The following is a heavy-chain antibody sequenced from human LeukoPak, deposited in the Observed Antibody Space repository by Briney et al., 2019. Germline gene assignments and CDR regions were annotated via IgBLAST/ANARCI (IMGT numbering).Heavy chain of an antibody. D-gene: IGHD5-24*01. CDR2: ISYSGST. CDR1: GGSITSAY. J-gene: IGHJ4*02. Sequence: SETLSLTCTVSGGSITSAYWSWVRQPPGKGLEWIGYISYSGSTNYNPSLKSRVTMSLDTSKNLFSLKLYYCARGVRWLQLCYFDYWGQGTLVTVSS. CDR3: YFDY. V-gene: IGHV4-59*01.